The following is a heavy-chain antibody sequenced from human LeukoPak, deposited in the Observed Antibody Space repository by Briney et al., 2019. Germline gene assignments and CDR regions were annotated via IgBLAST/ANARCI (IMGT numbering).Heavy chain of an antibody. V-gene: IGHV4-59*01. CDR2: VDHTGST. CDR1: DDSITMYY. J-gene: IGHJ4*02. CDR3: ARDGGELSFDY. Sequence: SETLSLTCTVSDDSITMYYWTWIRQPPGKGLEWIGYVDHTGSTKFNPSLNGRVSISRDTSNNFFSLRLRSVTAADTAVYFCARDGGELSFDYWGQRTLVTVSS. D-gene: IGHD1-26*01.